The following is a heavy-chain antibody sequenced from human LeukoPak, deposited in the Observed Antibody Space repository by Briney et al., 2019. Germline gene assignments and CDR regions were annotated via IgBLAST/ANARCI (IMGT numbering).Heavy chain of an antibody. D-gene: IGHD3-10*01. V-gene: IGHV3-21*01. CDR2: LSSWSTYI. Sequence: GGSLRLSCAASGFTFNRHTMNWVRQAPGKGLEWVSSLSSWSTYIYYANSVRGRFTISRDNAKNSLYLQMNSLRAEDTALYYCAREPHWFEGSSQDPIDYWGQGTLVTVSS. CDR1: GFTFNRHT. CDR3: AREPHWFEGSSQDPIDY. J-gene: IGHJ4*02.